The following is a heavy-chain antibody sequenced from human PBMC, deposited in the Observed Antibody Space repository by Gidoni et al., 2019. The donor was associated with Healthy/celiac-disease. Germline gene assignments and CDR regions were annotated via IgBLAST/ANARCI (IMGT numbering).Heavy chain of an antibody. CDR2: IIPIFGTA. CDR1: GGTFSSYA. Sequence: QVQLVQSGAAVKKPGSSVKVSCKASGGTFSSYAFSWWRQAPGQGLGWMGGIIPIFGTANDAQKFQGRVTITADESTSTAYMELSSLRSEDTAVYYCARETPGPIPGPDAFDIWGQGTMVTVSS. V-gene: IGHV1-69*01. CDR3: ARETPGPIPGPDAFDI. J-gene: IGHJ3*02.